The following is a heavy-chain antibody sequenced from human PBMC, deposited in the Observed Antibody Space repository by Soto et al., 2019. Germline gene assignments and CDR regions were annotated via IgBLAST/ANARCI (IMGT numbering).Heavy chain of an antibody. CDR3: AGGPRMGSGTKRSLDY. V-gene: IGHV4-34*01. D-gene: IGHD3-10*01. CDR1: GGSFSGYY. Sequence: QVQLQQWGAGLLKPSETLSLTCAVYGGSFSGYYWSWIRQPPGKGLEWIGEINHSGSTNYNPSLNSRLTISLDTSKNQFSLKLSSVTAADTAVYYCAGGPRMGSGTKRSLDYWGQGTLVTVSS. CDR2: INHSGST. J-gene: IGHJ4*02.